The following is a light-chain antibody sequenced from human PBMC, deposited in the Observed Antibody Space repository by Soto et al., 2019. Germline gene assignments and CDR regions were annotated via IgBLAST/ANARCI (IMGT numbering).Light chain of an antibody. CDR1: QNVGSS. CDR3: QQCSNWPRLT. CDR2: DAS. Sequence: EIVLTQSPATLSLSPGERATLSRRASQNVGSSLAWYQQRPGQAPRLLIYDASSTATGIPARFSGSGSGTDFTLTISSLEPEDFVVYYCQQCSNWPRLTFGGGTKVEIK. V-gene: IGKV3-11*01. J-gene: IGKJ4*01.